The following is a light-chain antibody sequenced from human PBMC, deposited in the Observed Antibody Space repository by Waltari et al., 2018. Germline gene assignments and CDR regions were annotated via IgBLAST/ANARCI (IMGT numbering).Light chain of an antibody. Sequence: QSVLTQPPSVSGAPGQRVTISCTGSSSNIGAGYDVPWYPQLPGTAPKLHIYGNSIRPSGVPDRFSGSKSGTSASLAITGLQAEDEADYYCQSYDSSLSGSHVVFGGGTKLTVL. V-gene: IGLV1-40*01. CDR1: SSNIGAGYD. CDR2: GNS. J-gene: IGLJ2*01. CDR3: QSYDSSLSGSHVV.